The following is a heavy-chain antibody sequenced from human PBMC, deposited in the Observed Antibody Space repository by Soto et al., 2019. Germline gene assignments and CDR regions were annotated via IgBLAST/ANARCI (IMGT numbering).Heavy chain of an antibody. J-gene: IGHJ6*02. CDR3: AIEDCARPENSDPYFYYGMDV. Sequence: LSLTCAISGNSASSNFAAWYWIRQSPSRGLEWLGRTYYSSKWYHDYEVSVKRRITINPDTSKNRFSLQLNSVTPEDTAVYDCAIEDCARPENSDPYFYYGMDVWGQGTTVTVSS. V-gene: IGHV6-1*01. CDR1: GNSASSNFAA. D-gene: IGHD2-2*02. CDR2: TYYSSKWYH.